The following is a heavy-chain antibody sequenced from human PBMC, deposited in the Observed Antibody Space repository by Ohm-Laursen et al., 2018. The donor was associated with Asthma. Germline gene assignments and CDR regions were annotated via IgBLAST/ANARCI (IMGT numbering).Heavy chain of an antibody. J-gene: IGHJ4*02. V-gene: IGHV4-31*03. Sequence: TLSLTCSVSGDSVSNGGYCWSWIRQRPGKGLELIGYICYTTNAYYNPSLKTRASISVDTSQNQFSLILTSVTDADTAVIYRAAIARNSFHYWGQGALVTVSS. CDR2: ICYTTNA. CDR3: AAIARNSFHY. CDR1: GDSVSNGGYC. D-gene: IGHD2-2*02.